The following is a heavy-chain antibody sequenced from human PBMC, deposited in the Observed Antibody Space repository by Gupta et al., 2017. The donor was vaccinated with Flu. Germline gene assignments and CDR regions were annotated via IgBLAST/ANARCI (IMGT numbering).Heavy chain of an antibody. V-gene: IGHV1-69*06. J-gene: IGHJ6*02. CDR2: IIPIFGTA. D-gene: IGHD1-7*01. CDR1: GGTFSSYA. CDR3: ARGGVVGNWNYTGGHYYYYYGMDV. Sequence: QVQLVQSGAEVKKPGSSVKVSCKASGGTFSSYAIRWVRQAPGPGLAWMGGIIPIFGTANYAQKFQGRVTITADKSTSTAYMELSSLRSEDTAVYYCARGGVVGNWNYTGGHYYYYYGMDVWGQGTTVTVSS.